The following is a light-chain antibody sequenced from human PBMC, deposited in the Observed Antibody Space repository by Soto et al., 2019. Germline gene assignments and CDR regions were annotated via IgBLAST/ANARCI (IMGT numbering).Light chain of an antibody. V-gene: IGKV1-5*03. J-gene: IGKJ4*01. CDR2: KAS. Sequence: DIQMTQSPSTLAASVGDRVTITCLASQSISGWLAWYQQKPGKAPKLLIYKASSLESGVPSRFSGSGSGTEFTLTISSLQNDDFATYYCQQVSVYTSTFGGGTKVDIK. CDR3: QQVSVYTST. CDR1: QSISGW.